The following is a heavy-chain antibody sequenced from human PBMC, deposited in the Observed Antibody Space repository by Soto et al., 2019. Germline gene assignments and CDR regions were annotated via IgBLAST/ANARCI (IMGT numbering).Heavy chain of an antibody. D-gene: IGHD5-12*01. CDR3: AAHSRGYSGYDYVAFDY. CDR1: GFTFSSYG. V-gene: IGHV3-30*03. J-gene: IGHJ4*02. CDR2: ISYDGSNK. Sequence: GGSLRLSCAASGFTFSSYGMHWVRQAPGKGLEWVAVISYDGSNKYYADSVKGRFTISRDNSKNTLYPQMNSLRAEDTAVYYCAAHSRGYSGYDYVAFDYWGQGTLVTVSS.